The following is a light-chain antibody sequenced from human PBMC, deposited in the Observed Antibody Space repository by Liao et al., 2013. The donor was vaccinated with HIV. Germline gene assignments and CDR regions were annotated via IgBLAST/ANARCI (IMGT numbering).Light chain of an antibody. CDR1: NIGSKN. J-gene: IGLJ1*01. Sequence: SYELTQPLSVSVALGQTARITCGGNNIGSKNVYWYQQKPGQAPVLVIYRNNNRPSGIPERFSGSNSGNAATLSISRAQAGDEADYYCQVWDSSTYVFGTGTRVTVL. CDR2: RNN. CDR3: QVWDSSTYV. V-gene: IGLV3-9*01.